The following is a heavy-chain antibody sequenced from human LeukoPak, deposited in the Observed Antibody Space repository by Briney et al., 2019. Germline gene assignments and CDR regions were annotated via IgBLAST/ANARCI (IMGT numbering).Heavy chain of an antibody. J-gene: IGHJ5*02. CDR3: GGGLERFSVFGEVTITENWFDP. V-gene: IGHV4-59*12. CDR1: GGSISGYS. D-gene: IGHD3-16*01. Sequence: SETLSLTCTVSGGSISGYSWSWIRQSPGGGLEWIGYIYYSGDTAYNPSLRSRVTMSVDTSKNQLSLQLSSMTAADTAVYYCGGGLERFSVFGEVTITENWFDPWGPGTLVTVSS. CDR2: IYYSGDT.